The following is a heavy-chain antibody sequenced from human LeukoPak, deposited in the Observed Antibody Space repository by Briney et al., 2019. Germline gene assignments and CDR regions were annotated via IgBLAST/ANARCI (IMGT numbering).Heavy chain of an antibody. CDR1: GGTFSSYA. CDR2: IIPIFGTA. D-gene: IGHD2-2*01. J-gene: IGHJ5*02. CDR3: ANPRSQLLSEWFDP. Sequence: GASVKVSCKASGGTFSSYAISWLRQAPGQGLEWMGGIIPIFGTANYAQKFQGRVTITADESTSTAYMELSSLRSEDTAVYYCANPRSQLLSEWFDPWGQGTLVTVSS. V-gene: IGHV1-69*13.